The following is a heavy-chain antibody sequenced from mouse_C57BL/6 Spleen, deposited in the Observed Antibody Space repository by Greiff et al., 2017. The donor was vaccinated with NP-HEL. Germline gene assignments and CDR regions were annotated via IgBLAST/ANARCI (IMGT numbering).Heavy chain of an antibody. CDR1: GYSITSGYD. V-gene: IGHV3-1*01. D-gene: IGHD2-4*01. CDR2: ISYSGST. CDR3: AREDYDGAVDY. J-gene: IGHJ4*01. Sequence: EVKVEESGPGMVKPSQSLSLTCTVTGYSITSGYDWHWIRHFPGNKLEWMGYISYSGSTNYNPSLKSRISITHDTSKNHVFLKLNSVTTEDTATYDCAREDYDGAVDYWGQGTSVTVSS.